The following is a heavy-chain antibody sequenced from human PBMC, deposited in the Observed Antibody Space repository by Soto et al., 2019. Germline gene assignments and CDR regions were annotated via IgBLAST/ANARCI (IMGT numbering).Heavy chain of an antibody. CDR3: ARSHLGRAEYFHH. J-gene: IGHJ1*01. D-gene: IGHD2-15*01. CDR1: GGSISSSSYY. Sequence: SETLSLACTVSGGSISSSSYYWGWIRQPPGKGLEWIGSIYYSGSTYYDPSLKSRVTISVDTSKNQFSLKLSSVTAADTAVYYCARSHLGRAEYFHHWGQGTLVTVSS. V-gene: IGHV4-39*07. CDR2: IYYSGST.